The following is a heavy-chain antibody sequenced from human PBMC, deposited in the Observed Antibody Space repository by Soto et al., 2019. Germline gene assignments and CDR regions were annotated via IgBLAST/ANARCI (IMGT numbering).Heavy chain of an antibody. CDR2: IYSGGST. D-gene: IGHD3-10*01. J-gene: IGHJ3*02. CDR3: AVMDYYGSRSGLDI. Sequence: PGGSLRLSCAASGFTVISNYMSWGRQAPGKGLEWVSVIYSGGSTYYADSVKGRFTISRDNSKNTLYLQMNSLRAEDTAVYYCAVMDYYGSRSGLDIWGQGTMVTVS. V-gene: IGHV3-53*01. CDR1: GFTVISNY.